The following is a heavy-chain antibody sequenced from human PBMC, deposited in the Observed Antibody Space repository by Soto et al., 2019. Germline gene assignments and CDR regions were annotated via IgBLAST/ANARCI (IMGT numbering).Heavy chain of an antibody. D-gene: IGHD2-2*01. V-gene: IGHV1-2*02. CDR1: GYTFTGNY. Sequence: ASVKVSCKASGYTFTGNYMHWVRQAPGQGLEWMALINPTSGGTNYAQKFQGRVTMTWDTSISTAYMELSRLTSDDTAIYYCARGYCSSIGCSHYFDYCGHGTLVTVSS. J-gene: IGHJ4*01. CDR3: ARGYCSSIGCSHYFDY. CDR2: INPTSGGT.